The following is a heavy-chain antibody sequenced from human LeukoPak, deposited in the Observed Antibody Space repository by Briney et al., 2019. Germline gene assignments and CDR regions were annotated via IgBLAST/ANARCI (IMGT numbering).Heavy chain of an antibody. J-gene: IGHJ4*02. CDR2: KNPYNSNT. D-gene: IGHD6-13*01. Sequence: ASVKISCMPSGYSSTNFDINWVRQAPGEGLEWMGWKNPYNSNTGYAQKFQGRVSMSGDTSISTAFMVLSSLRSEDTGVYFCARGPREWSSSDDWGQGTLVTVSS. CDR1: GYSSTNFD. V-gene: IGHV1-8*01. CDR3: ARGPREWSSSDD.